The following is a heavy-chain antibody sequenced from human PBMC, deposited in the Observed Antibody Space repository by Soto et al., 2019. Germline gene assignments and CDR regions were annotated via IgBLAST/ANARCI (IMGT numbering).Heavy chain of an antibody. D-gene: IGHD4-17*01. Sequence: PAETLSVTCTVSVGSISISSYYWGWIRQPPGKGLEWIGSIYYSGSTYYNPSLKSRVTISVDTSKNQFSLKLSSVTAADTAVYSCARPHYGGWFDPWGQGTMVTVSS. J-gene: IGHJ5*02. CDR3: ARPHYGGWFDP. V-gene: IGHV4-39*01. CDR2: IYYSGST. CDR1: VGSISISSYY.